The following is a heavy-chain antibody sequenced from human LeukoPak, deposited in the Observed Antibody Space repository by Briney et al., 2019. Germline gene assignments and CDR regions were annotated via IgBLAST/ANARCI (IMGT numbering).Heavy chain of an antibody. CDR3: AKGKAGHYHSVTDEYYYYMDV. J-gene: IGHJ6*03. D-gene: IGHD3-9*01. CDR2: ISYSGST. CDR1: GGYFSGFY. V-gene: IGHV4-34*01. Sequence: PSGTLSLTCVVDGGYFSGFYWTWVRQAPGKGLEWIGEISYSGSTKYNPSLKSRATIEVDTSKKQISLNLSSVTAADTGVYYCAKGKAGHYHSVTDEYYYYMDVWGKGTKVIVSS.